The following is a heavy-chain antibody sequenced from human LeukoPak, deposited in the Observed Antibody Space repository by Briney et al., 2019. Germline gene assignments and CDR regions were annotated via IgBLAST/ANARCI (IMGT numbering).Heavy chain of an antibody. V-gene: IGHV3-23*01. D-gene: IGHD3-9*01. CDR2: ISGSGGST. CDR3: ATRGDILTGYPYYFDY. CDR1: GFTFSSYA. J-gene: IGHJ4*02. Sequence: GGSLRLSCAASGFTFSSYAMSWVRQAPGKGLEWVSAISGSGGSTYYADSVKGRFTIPRDNSKNTLYLRMNSLRAEDTAVYYCATRGDILTGYPYYFDYWGQGTLVTVSS.